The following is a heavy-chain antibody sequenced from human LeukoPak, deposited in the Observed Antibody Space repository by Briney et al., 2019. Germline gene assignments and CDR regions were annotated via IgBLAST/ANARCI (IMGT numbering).Heavy chain of an antibody. J-gene: IGHJ5*02. CDR3: ARAGRTYDYIWGSYRYLWFDP. D-gene: IGHD3-16*02. Sequence: GXXXEWVSSISSSSSYIYYADSVKGRFTISRDNAKNSLYLQMNSLRAEDTAVYYCARAGRTYDYIWGSYRYLWFDPWGQGTLVTVSS. V-gene: IGHV3-21*01. CDR2: ISSSSSYI.